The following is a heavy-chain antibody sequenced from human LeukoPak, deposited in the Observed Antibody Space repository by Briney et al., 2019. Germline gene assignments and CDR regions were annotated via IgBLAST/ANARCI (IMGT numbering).Heavy chain of an antibody. CDR2: IIPIFGTA. V-gene: IGHV1-69*06. J-gene: IGHJ4*02. CDR1: GGTFSSYD. Sequence: SVKVSCKASGGTFSSYDISWVRQAPGQGLEWMGGIIPIFGTANYAQKFQGRVTITADKSTSTAYMELSSLRSEDTAVYYCARARAAAGTLFDYWGQGTLVTVSS. CDR3: ARARAAAGTLFDY. D-gene: IGHD6-13*01.